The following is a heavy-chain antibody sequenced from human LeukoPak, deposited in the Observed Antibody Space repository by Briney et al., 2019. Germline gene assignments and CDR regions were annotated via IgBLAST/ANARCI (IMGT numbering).Heavy chain of an antibody. CDR3: ARAQTYGDSRLLLDY. Sequence: GGSLRLSCAASGFTFSSYSMNWVRQAPGKGLEWVSSISSSSSYIYYADSVKGRFTISRDNAKNSQYLQMNSLRVEDTALYYCARAQTYGDSRLLLDYWGQGTLVTVSS. CDR2: ISSSSSYI. D-gene: IGHD4-17*01. J-gene: IGHJ4*02. CDR1: GFTFSSYS. V-gene: IGHV3-21*04.